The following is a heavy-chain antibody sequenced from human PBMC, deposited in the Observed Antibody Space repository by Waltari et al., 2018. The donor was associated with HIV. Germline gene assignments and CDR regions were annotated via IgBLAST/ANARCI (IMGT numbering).Heavy chain of an antibody. J-gene: IGHJ6*02. CDR1: GGTFSSYA. D-gene: IGHD4-4*01. CDR3: ARGDGVTTEVYYYYGMDV. CDR2: IIPILGIA. Sequence: QVQLVQSGAEVKKPGTSVKVSCKASGGTFSSYAISWVRQAPGQWLEWMGRIIPILGIANYAQKFQGRVTITADKSTSTAYMELSSLRSEDTAVYYCARGDGVTTEVYYYYGMDVWGQGTTVTVSS. V-gene: IGHV1-69*04.